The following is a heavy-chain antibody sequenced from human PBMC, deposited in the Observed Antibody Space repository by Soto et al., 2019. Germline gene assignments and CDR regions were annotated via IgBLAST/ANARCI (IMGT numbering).Heavy chain of an antibody. J-gene: IGHJ6*02. CDR1: GFTFSSYA. D-gene: IGHD4-4*01. Sequence: GGSLRLSCAASGFTFSSYAMHWVRQAPGKGLEWVAVISYDGSNKYYADSVKGRFTISRDNSKNTLYLQMNSLRAEDTAVYYCARAMTTETYGMDVWGQGTTVTVSS. CDR2: ISYDGSNK. V-gene: IGHV3-30-3*01. CDR3: ARAMTTETYGMDV.